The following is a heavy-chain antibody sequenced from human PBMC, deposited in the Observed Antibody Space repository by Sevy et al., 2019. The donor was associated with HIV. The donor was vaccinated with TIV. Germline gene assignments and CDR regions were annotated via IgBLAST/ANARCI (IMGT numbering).Heavy chain of an antibody. V-gene: IGHV1-18*01. D-gene: IGHD5-12*01. J-gene: IGHJ6*02. CDR1: GYNFINYG. Sequence: ASVKVSCKASGYNFINYGISWVRQAPGQGLEWVGGSSPFTGSPNYPQKLQDRVTVTTDTATNTAYMELRNLRSDDTAVYYCGKGTLRVYDPTNRKCGMDVWGQGTTVTVSS. CDR3: GKGTLRVYDPTNRKCGMDV. CDR2: SSPFTGSP.